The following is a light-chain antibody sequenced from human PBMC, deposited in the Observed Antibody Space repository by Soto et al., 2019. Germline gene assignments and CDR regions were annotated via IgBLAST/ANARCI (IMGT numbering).Light chain of an antibody. Sequence: EIVMTQSPATLSVSPGERATLSCRASQSVSSNLAWYQQKPGQAPGLLIYGASTRATGIPARFSGSGSGTEFTLTISSLQSEDFAVYYCQQYNNWPYTFGQGTKVDIK. CDR1: QSVSSN. CDR2: GAS. CDR3: QQYNNWPYT. J-gene: IGKJ2*01. V-gene: IGKV3-15*01.